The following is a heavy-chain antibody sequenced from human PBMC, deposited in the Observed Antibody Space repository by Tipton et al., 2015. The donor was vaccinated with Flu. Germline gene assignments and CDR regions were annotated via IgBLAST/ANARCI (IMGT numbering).Heavy chain of an antibody. CDR2: ISHSGRT. J-gene: IGHJ4*02. CDR3: ARLTYYYGSGTSDY. V-gene: IGHV4-38-2*01. CDR1: GYSINSGYF. D-gene: IGHD3-10*01. Sequence: TLSLICAVSGYSINSGYFWGWIRQPPGKGLEWIGSISHSGRTYYNPSLKTRVTISVDTSKTQFSLKLSSVTAADTAVYYCARLTYYYGSGTSDYWGQGTLVTVSS.